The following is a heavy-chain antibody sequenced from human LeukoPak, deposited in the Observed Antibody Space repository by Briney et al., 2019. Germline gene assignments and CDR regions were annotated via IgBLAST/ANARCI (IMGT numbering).Heavy chain of an antibody. J-gene: IGHJ4*02. CDR3: AREGLLEWLFILSSYFDY. V-gene: IGHV3-30*01. D-gene: IGHD3-3*01. Sequence: GGSLRLSSAASGFTFSSYAMHWVRQAPGKGLEWVAVISYDGSNKYYADSVKGRFTISRDNSKNTLYLQMNSLRAEDTAVYYCAREGLLEWLFILSSYFDYWGQGTLVTVSS. CDR1: GFTFSSYA. CDR2: ISYDGSNK.